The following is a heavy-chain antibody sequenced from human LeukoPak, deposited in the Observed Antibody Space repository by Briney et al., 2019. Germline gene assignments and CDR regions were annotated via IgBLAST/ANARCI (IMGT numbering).Heavy chain of an antibody. CDR2: IYYSGST. CDR3: ARRLAAAGSDWFDP. Sequence: SETLSLTCTVSGGSINNYYWSWIRQPPGKGLEWIGYIYYSGSTNYNPSLKSRVTISVDTSKNQFSLKLSSVTAADTAVYYCARRLAAAGSDWFDPWGQGTLVTVSS. D-gene: IGHD6-13*01. J-gene: IGHJ5*02. V-gene: IGHV4-59*01. CDR1: GGSINNYY.